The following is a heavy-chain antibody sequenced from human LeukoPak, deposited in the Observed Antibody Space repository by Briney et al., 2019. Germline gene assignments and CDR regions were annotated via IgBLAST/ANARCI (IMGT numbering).Heavy chain of an antibody. CDR1: GGSISSSSYY. CDR3: AREPVHYYDSSGYYYGEDY. J-gene: IGHJ4*02. CDR2: IYYSGST. D-gene: IGHD3-22*01. V-gene: IGHV4-39*02. Sequence: SETLSLTCTVSGGSISSSSYYWGWIRQPPGKGLEWIVSIYYSGSTYYNPSLKSRVTISVDTSKNQFSLKLSSVTAADTAVYYCAREPVHYYDSSGYYYGEDYWGQGTLVTVSS.